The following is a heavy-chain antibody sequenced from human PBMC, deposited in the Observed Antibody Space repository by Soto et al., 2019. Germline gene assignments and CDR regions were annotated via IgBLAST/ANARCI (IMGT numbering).Heavy chain of an antibody. CDR3: ARQGPYYYQIWYFDL. J-gene: IGHJ2*01. CDR2: IYYSGST. CDR1: GGSISSGDYY. Sequence: PSETLSLTCTVSGGSISSGDYYWSWXXQXXGKGLEWIGYIYYSGSTYYNPXXXXXXXXXXXXXXXXFSLKLSSVTAADTAVYYCARQGPYYYQIWYFDLWGRGTLVTVSS. D-gene: IGHD3-10*01. V-gene: IGHV4-30-4*01.